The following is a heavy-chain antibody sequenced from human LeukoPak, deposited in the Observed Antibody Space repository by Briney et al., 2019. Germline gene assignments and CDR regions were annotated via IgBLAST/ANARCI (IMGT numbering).Heavy chain of an antibody. Sequence: SQTLSLTCTVSGGSISSGSYYWSWIRQPAGTGLEWIGRIYTSGSTNYNPSLKSRVTISVDTSKNQFSLKLSSVTAADTAVYYCAATPLRFLEWFPPPYYMDVWGKGTTVTVSS. CDR3: AATPLRFLEWFPPPYYMDV. V-gene: IGHV4-61*02. D-gene: IGHD3-3*01. J-gene: IGHJ6*03. CDR2: IYTSGST. CDR1: GGSISSGSYY.